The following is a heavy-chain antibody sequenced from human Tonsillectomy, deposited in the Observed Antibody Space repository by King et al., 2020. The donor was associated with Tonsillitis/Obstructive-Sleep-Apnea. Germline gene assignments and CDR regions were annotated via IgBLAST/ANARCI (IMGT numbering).Heavy chain of an antibody. CDR2: INTNTGNP. J-gene: IGHJ5*02. Sequence: QLQLVQSGSELKKPGASVKVSCKASGNTVTSHAMHWVRQAPGQGLEWMGWINTNTGNPTFAQGFIGRFVFSSDTSVSTTYLQISSLKAEDTAVYYCARGGPITHVGVVIKDNWFDPWGQGTLVTVSS. D-gene: IGHD3-3*01. CDR1: GNTVTSHA. CDR3: ARGGPITHVGVVIKDNWFDP. V-gene: IGHV7-4-1*02.